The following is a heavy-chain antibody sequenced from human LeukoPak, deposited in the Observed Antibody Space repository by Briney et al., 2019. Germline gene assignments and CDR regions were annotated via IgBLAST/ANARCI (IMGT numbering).Heavy chain of an antibody. CDR1: GGSISSGSYY. CDR2: IYTSGST. J-gene: IGHJ3*02. CDR3: ARITDRAIFGEIMHGFDI. D-gene: IGHD3-3*01. V-gene: IGHV4-61*02. Sequence: SETLSLTCTVSGGSISSGSYYWSWIRQPAGKGLEWIGRIYTSGSTNNNPSLKSRVTISIDTSKNQFSLKLSSVTAADTAVYYCARITDRAIFGEIMHGFDIWGQGTPVTVSS.